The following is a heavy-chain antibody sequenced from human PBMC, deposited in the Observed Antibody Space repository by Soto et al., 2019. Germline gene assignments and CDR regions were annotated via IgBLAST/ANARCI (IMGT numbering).Heavy chain of an antibody. CDR1: GDSVSSGDYY. Sequence: SETLSLTCTVSGDSVSSGDYYWTWIRQPPGKGPEWIGYMYSNGATNYNPSLKSRVTISIDTSKNHFSLRLSSVTAADTAIYYCAEGIFGVVSEVWYDPWGPGTLVTVSS. V-gene: IGHV4-61*03. J-gene: IGHJ5*02. D-gene: IGHD3-3*01. CDR2: MYSNGAT. CDR3: AEGIFGVVSEVWYDP.